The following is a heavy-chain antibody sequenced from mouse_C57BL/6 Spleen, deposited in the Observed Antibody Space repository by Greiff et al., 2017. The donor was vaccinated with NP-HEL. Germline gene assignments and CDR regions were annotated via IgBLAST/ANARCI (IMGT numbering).Heavy chain of an antibody. V-gene: IGHV10-1*01. CDR2: IRSKSNNYAT. CDR3: VRQGGYYVDWYFDV. J-gene: IGHJ1*03. D-gene: IGHD2-3*01. Sequence: EVKLVESGGGLVQPKGSLKLSCAASGFSFNTYAMNWVRQAPGKGLEWVARIRSKSNNYATYYADSVKDRFTISRDDSESMLYLQMNNLKTEDTAMYYCVRQGGYYVDWYFDVWGTGTTVTVSS. CDR1: GFSFNTYA.